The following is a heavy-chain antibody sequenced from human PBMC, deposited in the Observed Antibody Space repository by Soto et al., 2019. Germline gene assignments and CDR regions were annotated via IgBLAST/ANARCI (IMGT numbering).Heavy chain of an antibody. Sequence: EVQLVESGGGLVKPGGSLRLSCAASGFSFSTYTMNWVRQAPGQGLEWVSSVSTSGTYIFYSESLKGRFTISRDNAKNSLYLQMNSLRAEDTAMYYCARGSSAWEAFDLWGLGTNVTVSS. V-gene: IGHV3-21*01. D-gene: IGHD1-26*01. CDR3: ARGSSAWEAFDL. J-gene: IGHJ3*01. CDR2: VSTSGTYI. CDR1: GFSFSTYT.